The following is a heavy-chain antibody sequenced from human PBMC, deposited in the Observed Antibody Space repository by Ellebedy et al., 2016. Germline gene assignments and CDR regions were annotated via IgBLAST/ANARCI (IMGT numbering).Heavy chain of an antibody. CDR1: EFTFSNWA. CDR2: VTHDGTGQ. V-gene: IGHV3-30*14. CDR3: ARGPSGQWQPACMDV. Sequence: GGSLRLSCAASEFTFSNWAMHWVRQAPGKGLEWVALVTHDGTGQYYADSVRGRFTISRDNSKNILYLQMSSLRAEATAVYYCARGPSGQWQPACMDVWGQGTTVSVSS. J-gene: IGHJ6*02. D-gene: IGHD6-19*01.